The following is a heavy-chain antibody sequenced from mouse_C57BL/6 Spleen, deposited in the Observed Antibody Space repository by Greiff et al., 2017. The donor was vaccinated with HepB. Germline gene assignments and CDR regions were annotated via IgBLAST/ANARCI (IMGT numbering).Heavy chain of an antibody. D-gene: IGHD2-2*01. V-gene: IGHV1-66*01. J-gene: IGHJ2*01. CDR1: GYSFTSYY. CDR2: IYPGSGNT. Sequence: VQLQQSGPELVKPGASVKISCKASGYSFTSYYIHWVKQRPGQGLEWIGWIYPGSGNTKYNEKFKGKATLTADTSSSTAYMQLSSQTSEDSAVYYCARGIDYGYSFDYWGQGTTLTVSS. CDR3: ARGIDYGYSFDY.